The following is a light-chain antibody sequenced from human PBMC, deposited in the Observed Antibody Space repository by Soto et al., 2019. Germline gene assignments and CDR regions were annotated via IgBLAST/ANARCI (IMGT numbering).Light chain of an antibody. CDR3: QQRSNWPIT. J-gene: IGKJ5*01. Sequence: DIQMTQSPSSLAASLGDRVTITCRASQSINRFLNWYQQKPGKGPNLLIYGASTLQSGVPLRFSGSGSGTDFTLTISSLQPEDFAVYYCQQRSNWPITFGQGTRLEI. CDR2: GAS. V-gene: IGKV1-39*01. CDR1: QSINRF.